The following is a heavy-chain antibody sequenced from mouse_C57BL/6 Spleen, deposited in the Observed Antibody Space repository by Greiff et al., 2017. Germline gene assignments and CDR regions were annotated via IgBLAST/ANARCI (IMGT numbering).Heavy chain of an antibody. CDR3: ALYYGNYWFAY. J-gene: IGHJ3*01. CDR1: GYTFTSYG. Sequence: VKLQQSGAELARPGASVKLSCKASGYTFTSYGISWVKQRTGQGLEWIGEIYPRSGNTYYNEKFKGKATLTADKSSSTAYMELRSLTSEDSAVYFCALYYGNYWFAYWGQGTLVTVSA. D-gene: IGHD2-1*01. V-gene: IGHV1-81*01. CDR2: IYPRSGNT.